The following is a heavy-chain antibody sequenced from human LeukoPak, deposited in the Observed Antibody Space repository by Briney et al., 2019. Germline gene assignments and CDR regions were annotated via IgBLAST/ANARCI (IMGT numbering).Heavy chain of an antibody. CDR1: GFTFSNYY. J-gene: IGHJ6*02. CDR3: ATSAATIPTPARVYYYYGMDV. V-gene: IGHV3-11*01. Sequence: GGSLRLSCAASGFTFSNYYMSWIRQAPGKGLEWVSYISSSGSTIYYADSVKGRFTISRDNAKNSLYLQMNSLRAEDTAVYYCATSAATIPTPARVYYYYGMDVWGQGTTVTVSS. D-gene: IGHD5-12*01. CDR2: ISSSGSTI.